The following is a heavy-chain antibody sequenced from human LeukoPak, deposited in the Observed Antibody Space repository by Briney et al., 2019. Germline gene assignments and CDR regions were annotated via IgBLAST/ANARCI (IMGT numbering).Heavy chain of an antibody. J-gene: IGHJ3*02. Sequence: SETLSLTCAVYGGSFSGYYWSWIRQPPGKGLEWIGEINHSGSTNYNPSLKSRVTTSVDTSKNQFSLKLSSVTAADTAVYYCARVRYCSSTSCYSKSAFDIWGQGTMATVSS. D-gene: IGHD2-2*01. CDR1: GGSFSGYY. V-gene: IGHV4-34*01. CDR2: INHSGST. CDR3: ARVRYCSSTSCYSKSAFDI.